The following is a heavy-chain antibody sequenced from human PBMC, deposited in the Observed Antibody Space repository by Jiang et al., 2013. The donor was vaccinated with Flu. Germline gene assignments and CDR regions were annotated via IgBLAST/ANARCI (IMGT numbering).Heavy chain of an antibody. J-gene: IGHJ4*02. CDR3: AKAIYDSSGYYMYYFDY. Sequence: SRDNSKNTLYLQMNSLRAEDTAVYYCAKAIYDSSGYYMYYFDYWGQGTLVTVSS. D-gene: IGHD3-22*01. V-gene: IGHV3-23*01.